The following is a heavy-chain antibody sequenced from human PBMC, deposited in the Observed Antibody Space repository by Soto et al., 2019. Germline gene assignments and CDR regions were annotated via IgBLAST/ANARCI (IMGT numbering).Heavy chain of an antibody. CDR1: GFTVSNTD. Sequence: GSLRLSCAASGFTVSNTDMSWVRQAPGKGLECVSIIYSDGRTFYADSVKGRFTISRDNSKNTLFLQMNSLREEDTAVYYCAKSERVDYWGQGTLVTVSS. CDR2: IYSDGRT. D-gene: IGHD6-25*01. J-gene: IGHJ4*02. CDR3: AKSERVDY. V-gene: IGHV3-53*01.